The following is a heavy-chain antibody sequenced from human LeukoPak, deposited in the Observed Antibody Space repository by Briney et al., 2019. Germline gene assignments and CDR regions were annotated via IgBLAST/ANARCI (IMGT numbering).Heavy chain of an antibody. CDR1: GGSFSGYY. V-gene: IGHV4-34*01. Sequence: SETLSLTCAAYGGSFSGYYWSWIRQPPGKGLEWIGEINHSGSTNYNPSLKGRVTISVDTSKNQFSLKLSSVTAADTAVYYCARVKLLNWFDPWGQGTLVTVSS. CDR3: ARVKLLNWFDP. CDR2: INHSGST. J-gene: IGHJ5*02. D-gene: IGHD2-15*01.